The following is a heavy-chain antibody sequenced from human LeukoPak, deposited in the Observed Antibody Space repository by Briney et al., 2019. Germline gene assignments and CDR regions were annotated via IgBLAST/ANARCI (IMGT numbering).Heavy chain of an antibody. V-gene: IGHV1-69*13. Sequence: SVKVSCEASGGTFSSYAISWVRQAPGQGLEWMGGIIPIFGTANYAQKFQGGVTITADESTSTAYMELSSLRSEDTAVYYCARAPIKGSYFDYWGQGTLVTVSS. CDR2: IIPIFGTA. D-gene: IGHD5-12*01. CDR1: GGTFSSYA. CDR3: ARAPIKGSYFDY. J-gene: IGHJ4*02.